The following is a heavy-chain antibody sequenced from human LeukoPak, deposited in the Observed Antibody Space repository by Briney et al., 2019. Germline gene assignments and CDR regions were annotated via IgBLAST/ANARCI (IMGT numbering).Heavy chain of an antibody. Sequence: ASVKVSCKASGYTFTDYYLHWARQAPGQGLEWMGWIKPNSGGTNYAQKFQGRVTMTRDTSISTAHMDLSRLGSDDTAVYYCARAGVWDYSDSSGYHNGAFDIWGQGTMVTVSS. CDR3: ARAGVWDYSDSSGYHNGAFDI. J-gene: IGHJ3*02. CDR1: GYTFTDYY. V-gene: IGHV1-2*02. D-gene: IGHD3-22*01. CDR2: IKPNSGGT.